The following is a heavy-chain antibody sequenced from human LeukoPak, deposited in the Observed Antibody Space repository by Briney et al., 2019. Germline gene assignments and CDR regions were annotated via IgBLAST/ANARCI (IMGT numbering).Heavy chain of an antibody. Sequence: SETLSLTCTVSGGSIGRNSFYWSWIRQPPGKGLEWIGEINHSGSTNYNPSLKSRVTISVDTSKNQFSLKLSSVTAADTAVYYCARGRAVRRLNWFDPWGQGTLVTVSS. V-gene: IGHV4-34*01. D-gene: IGHD4-11*01. CDR3: ARGRAVRRLNWFDP. CDR1: GGSIGRNSFY. J-gene: IGHJ5*02. CDR2: INHSGST.